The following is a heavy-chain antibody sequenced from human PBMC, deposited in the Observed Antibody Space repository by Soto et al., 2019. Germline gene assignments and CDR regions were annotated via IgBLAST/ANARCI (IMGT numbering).Heavy chain of an antibody. Sequence: ASVKVSCKASGYTFTTFGITWVRQAPGQGLEWMGWISTSTGNTNYAQKLQGRVTLTTDTSTRTAYLELRSLTSDDTAVYSCARSPRVIVAAKGTLDYWGQGTLVTVSS. CDR3: ARSPRVIVAAKGTLDY. J-gene: IGHJ4*02. D-gene: IGHD5-12*01. CDR2: ISTSTGNT. V-gene: IGHV1-18*04. CDR1: GYTFTTFG.